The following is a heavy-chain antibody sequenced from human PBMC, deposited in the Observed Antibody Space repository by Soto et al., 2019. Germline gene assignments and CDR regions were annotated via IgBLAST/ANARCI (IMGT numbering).Heavy chain of an antibody. D-gene: IGHD2-2*02. CDR3: AKDPPYCSSTSCYKGGFDY. CDR1: GFTFSSYA. J-gene: IGHJ4*02. Sequence: QPGGSLRLSCAASGFTFSSYAMSWVRQAPGKGLEWVSAISGSGGSTYYADSVKGRFTISRDNSKNTLYLQMNSLRAEDTAVYYCAKDPPYCSSTSCYKGGFDYWGQGTLVTVSS. V-gene: IGHV3-23*01. CDR2: ISGSGGST.